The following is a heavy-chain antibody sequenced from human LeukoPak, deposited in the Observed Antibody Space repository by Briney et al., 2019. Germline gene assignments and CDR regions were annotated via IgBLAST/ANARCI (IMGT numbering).Heavy chain of an antibody. V-gene: IGHV4-59*12. CDR1: GGSISSYY. Sequence: SETLSLTCTVSGGSISSYYWSWIRQPPGRGLEWIGYIYHSGSTYYNPSLKSRVTISVDRSKNQFSLKLSSVTAADTALYYCARDQYCSTTTCPDGLDIWGQGTMVTVSS. CDR2: IYHSGST. D-gene: IGHD2-2*01. J-gene: IGHJ3*02. CDR3: ARDQYCSTTTCPDGLDI.